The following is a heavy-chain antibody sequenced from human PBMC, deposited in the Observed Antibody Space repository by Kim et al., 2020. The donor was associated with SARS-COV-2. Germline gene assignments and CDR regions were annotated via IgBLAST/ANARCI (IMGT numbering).Heavy chain of an antibody. CDR2: ISYDGSNK. V-gene: IGHV3-30*04. D-gene: IGHD3-10*01. CDR3: AYGMSFFDY. Sequence: GGSLRLSCAASGFTFSSYAMHWVRQAPGKGLEWVAVISYDGSNKYYVDSVKGRFTISRDNSKNTLYLQMNSLRAEDTAMYYCAYGMSFFDYWGQGTLVTVSS. J-gene: IGHJ4*02. CDR1: GFTFSSYA.